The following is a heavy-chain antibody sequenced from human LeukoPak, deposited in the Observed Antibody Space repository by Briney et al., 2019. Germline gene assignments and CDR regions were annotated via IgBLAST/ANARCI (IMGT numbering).Heavy chain of an antibody. D-gene: IGHD3-10*01. CDR3: ARISTMVRGDH. J-gene: IGHJ4*02. CDR1: GYTFTTFD. CDR2: INPNSGGT. V-gene: IGHV1-2*02. Sequence: ASVKVSCKASGYTFTTFDINWVRQASGQGLEWMGWINPNSGGTNYAQKFQGRVTMTRDTSISTAYMELSRLRSDDTAVYYCARISTMVRGDHWGQGTLVTVSS.